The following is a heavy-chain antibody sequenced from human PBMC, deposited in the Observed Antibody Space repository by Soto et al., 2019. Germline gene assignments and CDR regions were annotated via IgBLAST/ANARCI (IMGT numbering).Heavy chain of an antibody. CDR3: AKDPSIYGFFFF. J-gene: IGHJ4*02. V-gene: IGHV3-33*06. D-gene: IGHD2-21*01. Sequence: QVQLVESGGGVVQPGRSLRLSCAASGFTFSSYGMHWVRQAPGKGLEWVAVIWYDGSNKYYADSVKGRFTISRDNSKNTLDLQMNSLRAEDTAVYYRAKDPSIYGFFFFWGQGTLVTVSS. CDR2: IWYDGSNK. CDR1: GFTFSSYG.